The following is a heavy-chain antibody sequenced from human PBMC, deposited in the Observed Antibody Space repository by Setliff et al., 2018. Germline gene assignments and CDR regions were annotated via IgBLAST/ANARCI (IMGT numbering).Heavy chain of an antibody. V-gene: IGHV4-34*01. CDR2: INHSGST. Sequence: PSETLSLTSAVYGGSFSGYYWSWIRQPPGKGLEWIGEINHSGSTNYNPSLNSRVTISLDTSKNQFSLKLISVTAADTAVYYCARVAGSGYLDRCFDPWGQGTLVTVSS. D-gene: IGHD3-22*01. J-gene: IGHJ5*02. CDR3: ARVAGSGYLDRCFDP. CDR1: GGSFSGYY.